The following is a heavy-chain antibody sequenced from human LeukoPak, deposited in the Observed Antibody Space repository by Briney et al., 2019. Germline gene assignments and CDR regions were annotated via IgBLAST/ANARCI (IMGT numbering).Heavy chain of an antibody. J-gene: IGHJ4*02. CDR2: ISYDGSNK. D-gene: IGHD6-13*01. CDR1: GFTFSSYA. CDR3: ARPFIAAAGIPDY. V-gene: IGHV3-30*04. Sequence: GGSLRLSCAASGFTFSSYAMHWVRQAPGKGLEWVAVISYDGSNKYYADSVKGRFTISRDNSKNTLYLQMNSLRAEDTAVYYCARPFIAAAGIPDYWGRGTLVTVSS.